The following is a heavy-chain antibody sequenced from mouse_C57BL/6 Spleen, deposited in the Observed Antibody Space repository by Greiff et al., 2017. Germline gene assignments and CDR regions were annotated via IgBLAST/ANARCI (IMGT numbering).Heavy chain of an antibody. Sequence: QVTLKESGPGILQPSQTLSLTCTSSGFSLSTSNMGIGWIRQPTGKGLEWLAHIWWNDDKYYNPSLKSRLTISKDTSNNQLFLKITSVDTAGTATYYCAQMTVNWYFDVWGTGTTVTVSS. CDR1: GFSLSTSNMG. J-gene: IGHJ1*03. CDR3: AQMTVNWYFDV. D-gene: IGHD1-1*01. CDR2: IWWNDDK. V-gene: IGHV8-5*01.